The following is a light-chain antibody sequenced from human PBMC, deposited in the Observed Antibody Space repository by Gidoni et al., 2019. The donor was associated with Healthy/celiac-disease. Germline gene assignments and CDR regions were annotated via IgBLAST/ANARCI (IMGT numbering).Light chain of an antibody. V-gene: IGLV2-14*01. CDR3: SSYTSSSTVYYV. J-gene: IGLJ1*01. Sequence: QSALTQPASVSGSPGQPLTISCTGTSSDVGSYNYVSWYQQHPGQAPKLMIYDVSNRPSGVSNRFSGSKSGNTASLTISGLQAEDEADYYCSSYTSSSTVYYVFGTGTKVTVL. CDR1: SSDVGSYNY. CDR2: DVS.